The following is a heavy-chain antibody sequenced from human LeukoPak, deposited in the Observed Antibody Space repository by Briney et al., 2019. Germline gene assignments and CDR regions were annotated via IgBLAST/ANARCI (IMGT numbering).Heavy chain of an antibody. CDR1: GYSFSSYW. V-gene: IGHV5-51*01. CDR3: ARSGSLGAFDI. Sequence: GESLKISCKGSGYSFSSYWIGWVRQMPGKGLEWMGIIYPGDSDTRYDPSFRGQVTTSADKSISTAYLQCSLKASGTAMYYCARSGSLGAFDIWGQGTMVTVSS. J-gene: IGHJ3*02. CDR2: IYPGDSDT. D-gene: IGHD1-26*01.